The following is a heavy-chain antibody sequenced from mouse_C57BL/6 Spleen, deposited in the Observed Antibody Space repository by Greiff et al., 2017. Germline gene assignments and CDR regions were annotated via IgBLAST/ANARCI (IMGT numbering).Heavy chain of an antibody. Sequence: VQLQQPGAELVKPGASVKVSCKASGYTFTSYGMHWVKQSPGQGLEWIGRIHPSGSDTNYNQKFKGKATFTVDNASSTAYMQITSLTSEDTAVYYCAIDYSNYDYAMADWGQGIRVTV. J-gene: IGHJ4*01. CDR2: IHPSGSDT. V-gene: IGHV1-74*01. D-gene: IGHD2-5*01. CDR3: AIDYSNYDYAMAD. CDR1: GYTFTSYG.